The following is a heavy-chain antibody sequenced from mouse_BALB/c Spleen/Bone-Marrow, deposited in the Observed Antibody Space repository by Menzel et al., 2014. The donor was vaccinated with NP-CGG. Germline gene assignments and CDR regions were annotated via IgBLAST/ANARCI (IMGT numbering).Heavy chain of an antibody. V-gene: IGHV1S130*01. J-gene: IGHJ2*01. Sequence: VKLVESGSVLVRPGASVKLSCKASGYTFTSSWMHWAKQRPGQGLEWIGEIHPNSGNTNYNEKFKSKATLTVDTSSSTAYVDLSSLTSEDSAVYYCARSGFDYWGQGTTLTVSS. D-gene: IGHD4-1*01. CDR2: IHPNSGNT. CDR3: ARSGFDY. CDR1: GYTFTSSW.